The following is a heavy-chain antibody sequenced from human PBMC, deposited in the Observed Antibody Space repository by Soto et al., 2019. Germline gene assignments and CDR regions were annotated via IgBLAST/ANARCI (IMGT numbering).Heavy chain of an antibody. CDR1: GGTFSSYA. D-gene: IGHD2-8*01. V-gene: IGHV1-69*12. CDR2: IIPIFGTA. CDR3: AGPFVGVDYYYGMDV. J-gene: IGHJ6*02. Sequence: QVQLVQSGAEVKKPGSSVKVSCKASGGTFSSYAISWVRQAPGQGLEWMGGIIPIFGTANYAQKFQGRVTITADESTRTAYMELGSLRSEDTAVYYCAGPFVGVDYYYGMDVWGQGTTVTVSS.